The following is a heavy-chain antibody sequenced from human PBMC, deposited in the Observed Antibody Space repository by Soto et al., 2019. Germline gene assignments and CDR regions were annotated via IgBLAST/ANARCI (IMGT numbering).Heavy chain of an antibody. V-gene: IGHV3-23*01. D-gene: IGHD2-15*01. CDR2: ISGSGGST. Sequence: GGSLRLSCAASGFTFSSYAMSWVRQAPGKGLEWVSAISGSGGSTYYADSVKGRFTISRDNSKNTPYLQMNSLRAEDTAVYYCAKVLNSVMTVVAATRAYYYGMDVWGQGTTVTVSS. J-gene: IGHJ6*02. CDR3: AKVLNSVMTVVAATRAYYYGMDV. CDR1: GFTFSSYA.